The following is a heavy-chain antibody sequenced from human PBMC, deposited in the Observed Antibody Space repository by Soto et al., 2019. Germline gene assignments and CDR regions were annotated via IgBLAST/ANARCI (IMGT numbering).Heavy chain of an antibody. J-gene: IGHJ3*02. CDR3: ARGGSYYAFDI. D-gene: IGHD1-26*01. V-gene: IGHV3-7*04. CDR2: IKQDGSEK. Sequence: EVQLVESGGGLVQPGGSLRLSCAASGFTFSSYWMSWVRQAPGTGLEWVANIKQDGSEKYYVDSVKGRFTISRDNAKNSLYLQTNSLRAEDTAVYYFARGGSYYAFDIWGQGTKVTVSS. CDR1: GFTFSSYW.